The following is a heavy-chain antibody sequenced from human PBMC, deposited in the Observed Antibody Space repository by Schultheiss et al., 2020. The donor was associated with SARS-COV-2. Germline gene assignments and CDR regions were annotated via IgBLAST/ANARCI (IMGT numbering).Heavy chain of an antibody. V-gene: IGHV1-24*01. J-gene: IGHJ6*02. CDR2: FDPEDGET. CDR1: GYTLTELS. CDR3: ARDVVVVVAAYYYYYGMDV. Sequence: ASVKVSCKVSGYTLTELSTHWVRQAPGKGLEWMGGFDPEDGETIYAQKFQGRVTMTEDTSTDTAYMELSSLRSDDTAVYYCARDVVVVVAAYYYYYGMDVWGQGTTVTVSS. D-gene: IGHD2-15*01.